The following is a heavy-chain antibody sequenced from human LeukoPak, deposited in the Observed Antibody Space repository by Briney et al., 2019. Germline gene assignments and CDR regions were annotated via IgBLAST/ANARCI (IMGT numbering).Heavy chain of an antibody. CDR2: ISGSGGST. J-gene: IGHJ4*02. Sequence: GGSLRLSCAASGFTFSSYAMSWVRQAPGKGLEWVSAISGSGGSTYYADSVKGRFTTSRDNSKNTLYLQMNSLRAEDTAVYYCAKGRPITMVRGVLFDYWGQGTLVTVSS. CDR1: GFTFSSYA. CDR3: AKGRPITMVRGVLFDY. D-gene: IGHD3-10*01. V-gene: IGHV3-23*01.